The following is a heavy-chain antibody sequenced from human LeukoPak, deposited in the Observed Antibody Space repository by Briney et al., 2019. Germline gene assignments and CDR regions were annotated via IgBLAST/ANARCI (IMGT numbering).Heavy chain of an antibody. V-gene: IGHV4-30-4*07. CDR3: ARRSYDYGDYGT. J-gene: IGHJ3*01. CDR1: GGSISSGGYS. CDR2: IYYSGST. Sequence: TPSQTLSLTCAVSGGSISSGGYSWSWIRQPPGKGLEWIGYIYYSGSTYYNPSLKSRVTISVDTSKNQFSLKLSSVTAADTAVYYCARRSYDYGDYGTWGQGTMVTVSS. D-gene: IGHD4-17*01.